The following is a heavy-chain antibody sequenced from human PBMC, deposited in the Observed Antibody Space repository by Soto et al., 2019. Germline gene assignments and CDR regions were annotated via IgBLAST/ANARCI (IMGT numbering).Heavy chain of an antibody. J-gene: IGHJ5*02. CDR2: ISGSGGST. V-gene: IGHV3-23*01. Sequence: EVQLLESGGGLVQPGGSLRLSCAASGFTFSSYAMSWVRQAPGKGLEWVSAISGSGGSTYYADSVKGRFTISRDNSKNTLYLQMNSLRAEDTAVYYCAKAFTLFGVEDNWFDPWGQGTLVTVSS. CDR3: AKAFTLFGVEDNWFDP. D-gene: IGHD3-3*01. CDR1: GFTFSSYA.